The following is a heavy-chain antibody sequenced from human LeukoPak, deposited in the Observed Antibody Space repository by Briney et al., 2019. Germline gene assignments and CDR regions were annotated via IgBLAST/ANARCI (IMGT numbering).Heavy chain of an antibody. CDR1: GFTFSSYG. V-gene: IGHV3-33*01. Sequence: GGSLRLSCAASGFTFSSYGMHWVRQAPGKGLEGVAVIWYDGSNKYYADSVKGRFTISRDNSKNTLYLQMDSLRAEDTAVYYCARDLRMVRGSRYYYYYGMDVWGQGTTVTVSS. CDR3: ARDLRMVRGSRYYYYYGMDV. J-gene: IGHJ6*02. CDR2: IWYDGSNK. D-gene: IGHD3-10*01.